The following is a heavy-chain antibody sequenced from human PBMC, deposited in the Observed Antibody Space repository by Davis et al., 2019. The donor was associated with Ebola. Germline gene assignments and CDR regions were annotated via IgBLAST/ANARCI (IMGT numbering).Heavy chain of an antibody. Sequence: GESLKISCAASGFTFSSYALHWVRQAPGKALEWVAFISYDGSNKYYADSVRGRFTISRDNSKNTLYLQMNSLRAEDTAVYYCANGNYDSEGYWGYWFDSWGQGTLVTVSS. CDR2: ISYDGSNK. D-gene: IGHD3-22*01. CDR1: GFTFSSYA. J-gene: IGHJ5*01. CDR3: ANGNYDSEGYWGYWFDS. V-gene: IGHV3-30-3*01.